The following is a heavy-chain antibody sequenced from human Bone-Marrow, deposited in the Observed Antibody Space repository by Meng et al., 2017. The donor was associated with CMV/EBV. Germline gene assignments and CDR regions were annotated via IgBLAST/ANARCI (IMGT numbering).Heavy chain of an antibody. Sequence: GESLKISCAASGFTFSSYAMHWVRQAPGKGLEWVAVISYDGSNKYYADSVKGRFTISRDNSRNTLYLQMTSLRAEDTAIYYCARKSGSDFCYDCWGQGTLVTVSS. CDR2: ISYDGSNK. CDR1: GFTFSSYA. V-gene: IGHV3-30-3*01. CDR3: ARKSGSDFCYDC. D-gene: IGHD3/OR15-3a*01. J-gene: IGHJ4*02.